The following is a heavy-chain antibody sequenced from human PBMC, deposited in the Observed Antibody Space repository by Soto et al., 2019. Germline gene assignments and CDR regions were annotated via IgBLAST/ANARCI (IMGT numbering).Heavy chain of an antibody. CDR2: ISAYTGNT. CDR3: AREPGNRGDYYYSYGMDV. D-gene: IGHD1-26*01. CDR1: GYTFTSYG. Sequence: ASVKVSCKASGYTFTSYGISWVRQAPGQGLEWMGWISAYTGNTNYEQKLQGRVTMTTDTSTSTAYMELRSLRSDDTAVYYCAREPGNRGDYYYSYGMDVWGQGTTVTV. V-gene: IGHV1-18*01. J-gene: IGHJ6*02.